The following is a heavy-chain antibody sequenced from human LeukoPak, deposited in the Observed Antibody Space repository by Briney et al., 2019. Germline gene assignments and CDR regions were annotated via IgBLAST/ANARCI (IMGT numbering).Heavy chain of an antibody. J-gene: IGHJ4*02. V-gene: IGHV3-53*01. CDR1: GFTVSSNY. Sequence: GGSLRLSCAASGFTVSSNYMSWVRQAPGKGLEWVSVIFNDGTTYYADSVKGRFTISRDNSKNTIYLQMNSLRVGDMAVYYCARAPCSGYTCSHDFWGQGTLVTVSS. D-gene: IGHD2-15*01. CDR2: IFNDGTT. CDR3: ARAPCSGYTCSHDF.